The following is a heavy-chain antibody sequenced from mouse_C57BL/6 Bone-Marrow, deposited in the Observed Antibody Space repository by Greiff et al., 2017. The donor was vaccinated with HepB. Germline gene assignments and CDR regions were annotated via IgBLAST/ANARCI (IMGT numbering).Heavy chain of an antibody. J-gene: IGHJ2*01. CDR2: INPSSGYT. Sequence: VQRVESGAELAKPGASVKLSCKASGYTFTSYWMHWVKQRPGQGLEWIGYINPSSGYTKYNQKFKDKATLTADKSSSTAYMQLSSLTYEDSAVYYCARWLLLYYFDYWGQGTTLTVSS. V-gene: IGHV1-7*01. CDR1: GYTFTSYW. CDR3: ARWLLLYYFDY. D-gene: IGHD2-3*01.